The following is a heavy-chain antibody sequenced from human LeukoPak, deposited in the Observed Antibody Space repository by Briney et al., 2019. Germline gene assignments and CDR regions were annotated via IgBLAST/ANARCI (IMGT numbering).Heavy chain of an antibody. Sequence: SQTLSLTCTVSGGSISSGGYYWSWIRQHPGKGLEWIGYIYYSGSTYYNPSLKGRVTISVDTSKNQFSLKPSSVTAADTAVYYCARVREDIVVVPAGVAGPNWFDPWGQGTLVTVSS. CDR2: IYYSGST. D-gene: IGHD2-2*01. J-gene: IGHJ5*02. V-gene: IGHV4-31*03. CDR1: GGSISSGGYY. CDR3: ARVREDIVVVPAGVAGPNWFDP.